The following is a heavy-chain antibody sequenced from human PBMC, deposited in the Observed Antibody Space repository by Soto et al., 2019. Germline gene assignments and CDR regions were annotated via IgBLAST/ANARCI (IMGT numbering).Heavy chain of an antibody. V-gene: IGHV4-4*02. CDR1: GVSISSSNW. D-gene: IGHD3-10*01. J-gene: IGHJ6*02. Sequence: SETLSLPSPVSGVSISSSNWWSWVRQSQGHGLELFGEIYHSGSTNYTPSLKSGVTISVDKSNFHFSLKLRFLTIAYTAVYYFASRFGELVVYDYYYDCMDVWGQGTTVTVS. CDR2: IYHSGST. CDR3: ASRFGELVVYDYYYDCMDV.